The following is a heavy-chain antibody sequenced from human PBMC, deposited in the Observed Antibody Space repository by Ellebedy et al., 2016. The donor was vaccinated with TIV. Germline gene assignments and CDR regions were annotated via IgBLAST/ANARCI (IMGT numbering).Heavy chain of an antibody. V-gene: IGHV4-39*07. D-gene: IGHD3-10*01. CDR1: GGSISSSSYY. CDR2: IYYSGST. Sequence: SETLSLTXLVSGGSISSSSYYWGWIRQPPGKGLEWFGSIYYSGSTYYNPSLKGRVTISVDTSKNQFSLKLSSVTAADTAVYYCARWLLWFGELLSSFRNAFDSWGQGTMVTVSS. CDR3: ARWLLWFGELLSSFRNAFDS. J-gene: IGHJ3*02.